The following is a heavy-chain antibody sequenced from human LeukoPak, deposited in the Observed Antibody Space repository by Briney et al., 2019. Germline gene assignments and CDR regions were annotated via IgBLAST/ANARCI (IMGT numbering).Heavy chain of an antibody. CDR3: AREHLPGYWYFDP. CDR1: GFTFDDYG. J-gene: IGHJ2*01. CDR2: INWNGGST. Sequence: RTGGSLRLSCAASGFTFDDYGMSWVRQAPGKGLEWVSGINWNGGSTGYADSVKGRFTISRDNAKNSLYLRMNSLRAEDTALYHCAREHLPGYWYFDPWGRGTLVTVSS. D-gene: IGHD3-3*02. V-gene: IGHV3-20*01.